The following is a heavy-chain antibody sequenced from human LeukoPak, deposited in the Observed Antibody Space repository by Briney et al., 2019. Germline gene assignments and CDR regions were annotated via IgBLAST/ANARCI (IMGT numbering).Heavy chain of an antibody. CDR3: ARDLSGGQLLSVVFRFDL. D-gene: IGHD3-16*02. CDR1: GGSISSSSYY. Sequence: TSGTLSLTCTVSGGSISSSSYYWGWIRQPPGKGLEWIGSIYYSGSTYYNPSLKSRVTISVDTSKNQVSLKLSSVTAADTAVYYCARDLSGGQLLSVVFRFDLWGQGTLVTVSS. J-gene: IGHJ5*02. CDR2: IYYSGST. V-gene: IGHV4-39*07.